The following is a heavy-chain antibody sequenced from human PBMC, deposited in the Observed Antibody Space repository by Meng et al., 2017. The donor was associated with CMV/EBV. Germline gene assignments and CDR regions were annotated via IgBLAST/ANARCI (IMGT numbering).Heavy chain of an antibody. CDR1: GFTFSSYG. D-gene: IGHD3-3*01. CDR2: IRYDGSNK. V-gene: IGHV3-30*02. J-gene: IGHJ6*02. Sequence: GESLKISCAASGFTFSSYGMHWVRQAPGKGLEWVAFIRYDGSNKYYADSVKGRFTISRDNSKNTLYLQMNSLRAEDTAVYYCAKREGQGAYDFWRGYSNLYYYYGMDVWGQGTTVTVSS. CDR3: AKREGQGAYDFWRGYSNLYYYYGMDV.